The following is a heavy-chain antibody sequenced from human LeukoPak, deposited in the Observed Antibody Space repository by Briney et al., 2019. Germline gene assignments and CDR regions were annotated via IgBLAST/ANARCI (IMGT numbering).Heavy chain of an antibody. CDR2: IIGSGGST. CDR3: AKAMSGVDY. D-gene: IGHD3-3*01. CDR1: GFPFSSYP. J-gene: IGHJ4*02. V-gene: IGHV3-23*01. Sequence: PGGSLTLSCAASGFPFSSYPMRWVRQAPGKGLEWVSTIIGSGGSTYYADSVKGRFTISRDNSKNTLYLQMNSLRAADTAVYYCAKAMSGVDYWGQGTLVTVSS.